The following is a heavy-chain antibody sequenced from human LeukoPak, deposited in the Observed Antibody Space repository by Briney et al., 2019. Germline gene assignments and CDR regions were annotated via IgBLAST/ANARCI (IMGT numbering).Heavy chain of an antibody. Sequence: GGSLRLSCAASGFTFSSYSMNWVRQAPGKGLEWVSSISSSSSYIYYADSVKGRFTISRDNSKNTLYLQMNSLRAEDTAVYYCARDSERNMVADYWGQGTLVTVSS. D-gene: IGHD3-10*01. V-gene: IGHV3-21*01. J-gene: IGHJ4*02. CDR1: GFTFSSYS. CDR3: ARDSERNMVADY. CDR2: ISSSSSYI.